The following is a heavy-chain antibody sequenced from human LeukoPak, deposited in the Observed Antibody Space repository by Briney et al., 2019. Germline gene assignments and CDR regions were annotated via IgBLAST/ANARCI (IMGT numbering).Heavy chain of an antibody. CDR3: ARDAFGESNFDY. Sequence: ASVRVSCKASGYTFTSYGISWVRQAPGQGLEWMGWISAYNGNTNYAQKLQGRVTMTTDTSTSTAYMELRSLRSDDTAVYYCARDAFGESNFDYWGQGTLVTVSS. V-gene: IGHV1-18*01. CDR2: ISAYNGNT. J-gene: IGHJ4*02. CDR1: GYTFTSYG. D-gene: IGHD3-10*01.